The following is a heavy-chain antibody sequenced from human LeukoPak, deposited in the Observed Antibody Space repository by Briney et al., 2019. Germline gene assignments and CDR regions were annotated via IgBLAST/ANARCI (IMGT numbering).Heavy chain of an antibody. V-gene: IGHV4-38-2*02. D-gene: IGHD2/OR15-2a*01. J-gene: IGHJ4*02. Sequence: SETLSLTCTVSGYSISSGYYWGWIRQPPGKGLEWIGSIYHSGSTYYNPSLRSRVTISLDRSKKKFSLKLTSVTAADTAVYYCAVRGETTSVGPRPIDYWGQGTLVTVSS. CDR3: AVRGETTSVGPRPIDY. CDR2: IYHSGST. CDR1: GYSISSGYY.